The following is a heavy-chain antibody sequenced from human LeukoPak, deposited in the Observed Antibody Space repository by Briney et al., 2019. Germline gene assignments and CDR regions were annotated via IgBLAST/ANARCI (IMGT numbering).Heavy chain of an antibody. CDR1: GFTFSSYE. J-gene: IGHJ3*01. CDR3: TRHGRGSLNVFDV. V-gene: IGHV3-73*01. D-gene: IGHD1-26*01. Sequence: GGSLRLSCAASGFTFSSYEMNWVRQASGKGLEWVGRIRTEANSFATAYAASVEGRFTISRDDSQNTAYLQMNSLKTEDTAVYYCTRHGRGSLNVFDVWGQGTMVTVSS. CDR2: IRTEANSFAT.